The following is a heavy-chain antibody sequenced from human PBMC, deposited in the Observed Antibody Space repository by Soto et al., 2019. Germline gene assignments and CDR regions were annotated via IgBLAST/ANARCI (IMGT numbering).Heavy chain of an antibody. CDR2: VYHTGST. CDR1: GGSISSSNW. Sequence: PSETLSLTCAVSGGSISSSNWWSWVRQPPGRGLEWIGEVYHTGSTNYNPSLKSRVTMSVDKPKNQFSLILSSVTAADTAVYYCASKGIALGSWGLGTLVTVSS. D-gene: IGHD6-13*01. CDR3: ASKGIALGS. J-gene: IGHJ4*02. V-gene: IGHV4-4*02.